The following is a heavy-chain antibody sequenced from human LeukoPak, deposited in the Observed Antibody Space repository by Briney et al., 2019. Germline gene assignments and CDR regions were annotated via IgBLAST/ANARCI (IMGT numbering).Heavy chain of an antibody. CDR1: GFTFSNYW. CDR2: IKTDGSLV. J-gene: IGHJ4*02. CDR3: ARLLVYNSGGEAFDY. D-gene: IGHD3-10*01. V-gene: IGHV3-7*01. Sequence: TGGSLRLSCVASGFTFSNYWMTWVRQAPGKGLEWVANIKTDGSLVYYVDSVKGRFTISRDNAKNSLYLQMNSLRAEDTAVYYCARLLVYNSGGEAFDYWGPGTLVTVSS.